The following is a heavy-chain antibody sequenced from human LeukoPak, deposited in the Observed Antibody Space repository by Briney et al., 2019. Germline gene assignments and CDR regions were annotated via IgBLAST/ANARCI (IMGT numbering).Heavy chain of an antibody. CDR2: IKSDGSST. CDR1: GFTFSSYW. V-gene: IGHV3-74*01. J-gene: IGHJ4*02. D-gene: IGHD1-14*01. CDR3: ATGSPGGH. Sequence: GGSLRLSCAASGFTFSSYWMHWVRQAPGKGLVWVSGIKSDGSSTSYADSVKGRFTVSRDNAKNTLYLQMNSLRAEDTAVYYCATGSPGGHWGQGTLVTVSS.